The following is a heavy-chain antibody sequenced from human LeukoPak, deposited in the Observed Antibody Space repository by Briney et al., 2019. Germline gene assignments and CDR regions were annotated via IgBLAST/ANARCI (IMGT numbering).Heavy chain of an antibody. J-gene: IGHJ4*02. Sequence: ASVRVSCKASGYTFTGYYMHWVRQAPGQGLEWMGWINPNSGGTNYAQKFQGRVTMTRDTSISTAYMELSRLRSDDTAVYYCARGGSSWEYYFDYWGQGTLVTVSS. CDR2: INPNSGGT. D-gene: IGHD6-13*01. CDR1: GYTFTGYY. CDR3: ARGGSSWEYYFDY. V-gene: IGHV1-2*02.